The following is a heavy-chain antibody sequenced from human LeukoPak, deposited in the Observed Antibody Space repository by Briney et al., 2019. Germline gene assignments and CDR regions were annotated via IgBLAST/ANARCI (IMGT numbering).Heavy chain of an antibody. V-gene: IGHV4-59*08. CDR2: VYYSGTT. D-gene: IGHD1-26*01. Sequence: PSETPSLTCSVSGGSISTYYWSWIPQTPGKGLEWIGYVYYSGTTNYNPPLKGRVTIASDTAKNHFSLNLRSVNVADRAIYYCARHGGSLGYFDSWGQGALVTVSS. CDR1: GGSISTYY. CDR3: ARHGGSLGYFDS. J-gene: IGHJ4*02.